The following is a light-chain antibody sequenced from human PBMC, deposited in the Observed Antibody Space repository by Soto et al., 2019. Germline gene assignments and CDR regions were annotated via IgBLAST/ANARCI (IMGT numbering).Light chain of an antibody. CDR3: QRYHSALLT. J-gene: IGKJ3*01. Sequence: DIQMTQSPSSLSASVGDRVTMTCRASQDIRNYVAWYQQKPGEVPKLLIYAASTLQSGVPARFSGGGFGTDFTPTISSLRPEDVATYYCQRYHSALLTFGPGTKVDLK. CDR1: QDIRNY. CDR2: AAS. V-gene: IGKV1-27*01.